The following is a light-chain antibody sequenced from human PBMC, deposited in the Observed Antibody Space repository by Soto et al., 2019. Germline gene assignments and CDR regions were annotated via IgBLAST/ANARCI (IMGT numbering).Light chain of an antibody. V-gene: IGKV1-13*02. J-gene: IGKJ1*01. Sequence: AIQLTQSPSSLSASVGDRVTITCRASQGIRSALGWYQQKPGKVPKLLIYAASTLQSGVPSRFSGSGFGTDFTLTISSLQPEDIATYYCQQYHSPPLTFGQGNKVEFK. CDR1: QGIRSA. CDR2: AAS. CDR3: QQYHSPPLT.